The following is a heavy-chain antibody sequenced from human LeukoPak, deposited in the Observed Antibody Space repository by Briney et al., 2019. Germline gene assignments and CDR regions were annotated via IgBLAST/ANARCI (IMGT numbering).Heavy chain of an antibody. J-gene: IGHJ4*02. V-gene: IGHV3-30-3*01. CDR1: GFTFRSCG. CDR3: AKDEGSGYSSSWYSDY. D-gene: IGHD6-13*01. CDR2: ISNDGSNQ. Sequence: GGSLRLSCAVSGFTFRSCGMHWVRQAPGKGLEWVAVISNDGSNQIYGDSVKGRFTISRDNSKNTLYLQMNSLRAEDRAVYYCAKDEGSGYSSSWYSDYWGQGTLVTVSS.